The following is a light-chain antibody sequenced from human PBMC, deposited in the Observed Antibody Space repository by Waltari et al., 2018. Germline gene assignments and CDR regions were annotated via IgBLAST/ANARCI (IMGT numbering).Light chain of an antibody. CDR1: SPHIGAGYD. CDR3: QSYDGSLSGSKV. V-gene: IGLV1-40*01. Sequence: QSVLTQPPSVSGAPGQRVTMSCTGSSPHIGAGYDVPWYQQLPGTAPKLLIHGNTNRPSGVPDRFSGSKSGTSASLAITGLQAEDEADYYCQSYDGSLSGSKVFGTGTKVTVL. J-gene: IGLJ1*01. CDR2: GNT.